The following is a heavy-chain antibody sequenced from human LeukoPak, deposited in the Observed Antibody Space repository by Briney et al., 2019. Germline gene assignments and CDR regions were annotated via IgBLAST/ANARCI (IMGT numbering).Heavy chain of an antibody. CDR1: GFIFSNYG. CDR2: ISASGSAT. Sequence: GGSLRLSCAASGFIFSNYGMNWVRQAPGKGLEWVAAISASGSATSYADSVKGRFTISRDNSKNTLYLQMNSLRAEDTAVYYCARSGSYYYFDYWGQGTLVTVSS. D-gene: IGHD1-26*01. J-gene: IGHJ4*02. CDR3: ARSGSYYYFDY. V-gene: IGHV3-23*01.